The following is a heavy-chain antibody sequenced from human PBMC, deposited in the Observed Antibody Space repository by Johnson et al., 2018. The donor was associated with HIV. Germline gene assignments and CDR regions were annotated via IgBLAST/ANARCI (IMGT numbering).Heavy chain of an antibody. J-gene: IGHJ3*02. V-gene: IGHV3-66*02. CDR2: IFSVGDV. CDR3: ARAGSSSSGPRAFDI. D-gene: IGHD6-6*01. Sequence: VQLVESGGGLVQPGGSLRLSCAASGFIVSSNYMNWVRQAPGKGLEWVSVIFSVGDVYYADSVKGRFTISRDNSKNMVYLQMNSLRPEDTVVYYCARAGSSSSGPRAFDIWGQGTMVTVSS. CDR1: GFIVSSNY.